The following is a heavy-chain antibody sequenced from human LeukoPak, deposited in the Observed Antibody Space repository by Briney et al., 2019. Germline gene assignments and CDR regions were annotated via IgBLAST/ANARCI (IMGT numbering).Heavy chain of an antibody. CDR3: AELGITMIGGV. J-gene: IGHJ6*04. CDR2: ISGDVLST. CDR1: GFTFSTYA. V-gene: IGHV3-23*01. Sequence: GGSLRLSCAASGFTFSTYAMSWVRQAPGKGLEWVSTISGDVLSTYYADSVKGRFTISRDNAKNSLYLQMNSLRAEDTAVYYCAELGITMIGGVWGKGTTVTISS. D-gene: IGHD3-10*02.